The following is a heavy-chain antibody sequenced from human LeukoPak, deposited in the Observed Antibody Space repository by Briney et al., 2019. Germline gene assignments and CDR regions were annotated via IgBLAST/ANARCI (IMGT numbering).Heavy chain of an antibody. CDR1: GGSISSSSYY. Sequence: SETLSLTCTVSGGSISSSSYYWGWIRQPPGEGLEWIGNIYYSGTTYYKSSLKSRVTISVDTSKNQFSLKLSSVTAADTAVYYCARQEGSGWYFDSWGQGTLVTVSS. D-gene: IGHD6-19*01. J-gene: IGHJ4*02. CDR3: ARQEGSGWYFDS. V-gene: IGHV4-39*01. CDR2: IYYSGTT.